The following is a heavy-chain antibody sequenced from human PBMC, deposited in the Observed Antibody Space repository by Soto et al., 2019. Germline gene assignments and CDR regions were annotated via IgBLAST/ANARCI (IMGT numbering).Heavy chain of an antibody. Sequence: GSLRLSCAASGFTFSSYWMHWVRQAPGKGLVWVSRMNEDGGTTDYADSMKGRFTISRDNAKNTLYLQMNSLRVEDTAVYYCASDLSGRADVWGQGTPVTVYS. CDR2: MNEDGGTT. J-gene: IGHJ6*02. CDR1: GFTFSSYW. CDR3: ASDLSGRADV. V-gene: IGHV3-74*01. D-gene: IGHD3-10*01.